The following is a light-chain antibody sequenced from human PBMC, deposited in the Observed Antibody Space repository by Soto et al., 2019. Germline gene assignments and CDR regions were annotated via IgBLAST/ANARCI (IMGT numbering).Light chain of an antibody. CDR2: DVS. J-gene: IGLJ2*01. Sequence: QFVLTQPASVSGSPGQSITISCTGTSNDVGGYDYVTWYQHHPGKAPKLMIYDVSNRPSGISDRFSASKSGNTASLTISGVQAEDEAHYYTSRATLVFGGGTKLTVL. V-gene: IGLV2-14*03. CDR3: SRATLV. CDR1: SNDVGGYDY.